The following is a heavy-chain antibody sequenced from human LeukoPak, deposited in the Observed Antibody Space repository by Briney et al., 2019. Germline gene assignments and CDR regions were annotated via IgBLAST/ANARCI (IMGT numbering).Heavy chain of an antibody. CDR2: IYTSGST. CDR3: ARSASTRASFDY. J-gene: IGHJ4*02. CDR1: GGSISSYY. V-gene: IGHV4-59*01. Sequence: PSETLSLTCTVSGGSISSYYCSWIRHLPGEGLEWIGVIYTSGSTNYAPSLQSRVTISADESKNPSSLKLSSVTAADTAVYFCARSASTRASFDYWGQGTLVTVSS.